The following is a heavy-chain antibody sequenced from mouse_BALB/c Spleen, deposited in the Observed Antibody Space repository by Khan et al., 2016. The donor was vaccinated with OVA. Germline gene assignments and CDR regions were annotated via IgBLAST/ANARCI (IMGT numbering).Heavy chain of an antibody. CDR2: INTSTGYT. CDR1: GYTFINYW. J-gene: IGHJ2*01. V-gene: IGHV1-7*01. D-gene: IGHD1-1*01. CDR3: ARRGRRWDFDY. Sequence: VELVESGAELAKPGASVKMSCKASGYTFINYWILWVKQRPGQGLEWMGYINTSTGYTEYNQNFKNKATLTADKSSSTAYMQLSSLTSEDSAVYYCARRGRRWDFDYWGQGTTLTVSS.